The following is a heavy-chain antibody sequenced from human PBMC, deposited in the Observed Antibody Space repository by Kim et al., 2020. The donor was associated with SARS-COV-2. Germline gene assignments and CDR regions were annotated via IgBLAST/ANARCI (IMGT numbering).Heavy chain of an antibody. CDR2: ISSNGGST. CDR1: GFTFSSYA. D-gene: IGHD1-26*01. Sequence: GGSLRLSCAASGFTFSSYAMHWVRQAPGKGLEYVSAISSNGGSTYYANSVKGRFTISRDNSKNTLYLQMGSLRAEDMAVYYCARDGTGSGSYLDYWGQGT. V-gene: IGHV3-64*01. J-gene: IGHJ4*02. CDR3: ARDGTGSGSYLDY.